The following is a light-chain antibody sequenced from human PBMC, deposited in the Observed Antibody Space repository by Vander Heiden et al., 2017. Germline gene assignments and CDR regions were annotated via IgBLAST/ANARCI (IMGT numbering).Light chain of an antibody. CDR3: QSADSSGTSV. Sequence: SYELTQPPSVSVSPGQTARITCSGDALPKQYAYWYQQKPGQAPMLVIYKDSERPSGIPERFSGSSSGTTVTLTISGVQAEDEAVYYCQSADSSGTSVFGGGTKLTVL. CDR2: KDS. J-gene: IGLJ3*02. V-gene: IGLV3-25*03. CDR1: ALPKQY.